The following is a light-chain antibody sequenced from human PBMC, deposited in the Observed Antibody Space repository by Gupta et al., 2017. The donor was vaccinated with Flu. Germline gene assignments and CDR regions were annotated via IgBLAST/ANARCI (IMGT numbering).Light chain of an antibody. CDR1: NLNEKY. V-gene: IGLV3-1*01. J-gene: IGLJ1*01. Sequence: SYELTQPPSVSVSPGQTASITCSGDNLNEKYVSWYEQKPGQSPVLGIYKDDKRPSGIPERVSGSNSGNTVAMNSSGTEAMDDSYYSCKDWDRSAVFFGTGTKVTVL. CDR2: KDD. CDR3: KDWDRSAVF.